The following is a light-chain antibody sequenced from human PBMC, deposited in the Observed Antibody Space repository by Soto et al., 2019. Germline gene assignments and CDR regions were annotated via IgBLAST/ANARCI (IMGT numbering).Light chain of an antibody. CDR2: DAS. J-gene: IGKJ1*01. CDR3: QQYENYWT. Sequence: DIQMTQSPPTLSASVGDRVTITCRASQPISSWLAWYHQKPGKAPKLLIYDASNLESGVPSRFSGSGSGTEFTLPISSLQPEDFGIYYCQQYENYWTFGQGTKVDIK. V-gene: IGKV1-5*01. CDR1: QPISSW.